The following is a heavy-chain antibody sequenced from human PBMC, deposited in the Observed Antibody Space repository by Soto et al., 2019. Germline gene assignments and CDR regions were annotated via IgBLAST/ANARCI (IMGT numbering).Heavy chain of an antibody. V-gene: IGHV5-51*01. CDR1: GYSFTSYW. CDR2: IYPGDSDT. CDR3: ARRRYSSGWEGRYYGMDV. D-gene: IGHD6-19*01. Sequence: AGESLKISCKGSGYSFTSYWIGWVRQMPGKGLEWMGIIYPGDSDTRYSPSFQGQVTISADKSISTAYLQWSSLKASDTAMYYCARRRYSSGWEGRYYGMDVWGQGTTVTVSS. J-gene: IGHJ6*02.